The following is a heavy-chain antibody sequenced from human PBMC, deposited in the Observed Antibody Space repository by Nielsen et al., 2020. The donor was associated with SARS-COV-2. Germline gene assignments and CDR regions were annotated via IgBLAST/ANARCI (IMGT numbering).Heavy chain of an antibody. CDR2: ISSSSSTI. CDR3: ARAPRAFDY. J-gene: IGHJ4*02. V-gene: IGHV3-48*04. Sequence: WIRQPPGKGLEWVSYISSSSSTIYYADSVKGRFTISRDNAKNSLYLQMNSLRAEDTAVYYCARAPRAFDYWGQGTLVTVSS.